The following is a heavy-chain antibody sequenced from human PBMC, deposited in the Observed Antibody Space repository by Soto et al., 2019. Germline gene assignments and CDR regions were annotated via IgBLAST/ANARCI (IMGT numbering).Heavy chain of an antibody. V-gene: IGHV1-18*01. J-gene: IGHJ4*02. CDR2: ISAYNGNT. D-gene: IGHD3-16*02. CDR3: ARVAGWSRNIWGSYRPNYFDY. Sequence: ASVKVSCKASGYTFTSYGISWVRQAPGQGLEWMGWISAYNGNTNYAQKLRGRVTMTTDTSTSTAYMELRSLRSDDTAVYYCARVAGWSRNIWGSYRPNYFDYWGQGTLVTVSS. CDR1: GYTFTSYG.